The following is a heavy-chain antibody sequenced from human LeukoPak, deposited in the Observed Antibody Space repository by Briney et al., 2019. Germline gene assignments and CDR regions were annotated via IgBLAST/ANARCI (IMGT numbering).Heavy chain of an antibody. V-gene: IGHV3-23*01. D-gene: IGHD6-19*01. CDR1: GFTFSKYA. Sequence: PGGSLRLSCVASGFTFSKYALSWVRQAPGKGLEWVSSISGSGATTYYADSVKGRFTISRDNSKNTLYLQMSSLRAEDTAVYYCAKNVAVAGGEFDYWGQGTLVTVSS. CDR3: AKNVAVAGGEFDY. J-gene: IGHJ4*02. CDR2: ISGSGATT.